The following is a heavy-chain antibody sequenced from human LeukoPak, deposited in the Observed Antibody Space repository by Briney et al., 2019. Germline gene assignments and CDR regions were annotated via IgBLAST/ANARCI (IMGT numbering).Heavy chain of an antibody. J-gene: IGHJ4*02. V-gene: IGHV3-73*01. CDR3: TTETNYYDSSGYYSPTVY. D-gene: IGHD3-22*01. CDR1: GFTFSGSA. CDR2: IRSKANSYAT. Sequence: GGSLRLSCAASGFTFSGSAMHWVRQASGKGLEWVGRIRSKANSYATAYAASVKGRFTISRDDSKNTAYLQMNSLKTEDTAVYYCTTETNYYDSSGYYSPTVYWGQGTLVTVSS.